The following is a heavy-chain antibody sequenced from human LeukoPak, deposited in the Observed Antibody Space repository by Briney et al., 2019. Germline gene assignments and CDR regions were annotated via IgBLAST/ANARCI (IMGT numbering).Heavy chain of an antibody. CDR2: INHSGST. CDR1: GGSFSGYY. D-gene: IGHD3-3*01. J-gene: IGHJ4*02. V-gene: IGHV4-34*01. Sequence: SETLSLTCAVYGGSFSGYYWSWIRQPPGKGLEWIGEINHSGSTNYNPSLKSRVTISVDTSKNQFSLKLSSVTAADTAVYYCARHSVYDFWSGPYYFDYWGQGTLVTVSS. CDR3: ARHSVYDFWSGPYYFDY.